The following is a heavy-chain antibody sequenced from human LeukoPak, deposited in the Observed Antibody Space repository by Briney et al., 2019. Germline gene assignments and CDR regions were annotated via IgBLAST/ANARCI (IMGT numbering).Heavy chain of an antibody. Sequence: GGSLRLSCAASGFTFDSHAMAWVRQAPGAGLEWVSGITGNGFETFYADPVGGRFTISRDNSKNTLYLQMNSLRAEDTALYYCAREGLERIFHFDYWGQGTLVTVSS. CDR3: AREGLERIFHFDY. J-gene: IGHJ4*02. CDR2: ITGNGFET. CDR1: GFTFDSHA. D-gene: IGHD1-1*01. V-gene: IGHV3-23*01.